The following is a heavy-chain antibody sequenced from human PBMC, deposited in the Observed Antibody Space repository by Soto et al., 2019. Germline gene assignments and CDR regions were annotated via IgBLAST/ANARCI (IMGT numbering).Heavy chain of an antibody. Sequence: GASVKVSCKASGYTFTSYDINWMRQATGQGLEWMGWMNPNSGNTGYAQKFQGRVTMTRNTSISTAYMELSSLRSEDTAVYYCARGGLQWLAPSRFDPWGQGTLVTVSS. J-gene: IGHJ5*02. CDR2: MNPNSGNT. D-gene: IGHD6-19*01. CDR1: GYTFTSYD. V-gene: IGHV1-8*01. CDR3: ARGGLQWLAPSRFDP.